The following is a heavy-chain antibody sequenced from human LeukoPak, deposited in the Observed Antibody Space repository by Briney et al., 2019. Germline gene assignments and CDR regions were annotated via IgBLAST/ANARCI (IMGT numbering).Heavy chain of an antibody. Sequence: ASVKVSCKASGGTFSSYAISWVRQAPGQGLEWMGGIIPIFGTANYAQKFQGRVTITTDESTSTAYMELSSLRSEDTAVYYCARGQSGYSSGFWHYWGQGTLVTVSS. CDR1: GGTFSSYA. CDR3: ARGQSGYSSGFWHY. D-gene: IGHD5-18*01. V-gene: IGHV1-69*05. CDR2: IIPIFGTA. J-gene: IGHJ4*02.